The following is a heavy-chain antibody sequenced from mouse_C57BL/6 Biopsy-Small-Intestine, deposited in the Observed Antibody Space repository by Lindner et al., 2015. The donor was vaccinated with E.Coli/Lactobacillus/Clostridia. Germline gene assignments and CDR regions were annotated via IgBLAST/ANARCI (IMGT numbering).Heavy chain of an antibody. J-gene: IGHJ2*01. CDR3: ASPDGPSVTYFDY. D-gene: IGHD2-3*01. CDR2: IYPRSDNT. CDR1: GYTFTSYG. Sequence: VQLQESGAELARPGASVKLSCKASGYTFTSYGISWVKQRTGQGLEWIGEIYPRSDNTYYNEKFKGKATLTADKSSSTAYMQLSSPTSEDSAVYFCASPDGPSVTYFDYWDQGTTLTVSS. V-gene: IGHV1-81*01.